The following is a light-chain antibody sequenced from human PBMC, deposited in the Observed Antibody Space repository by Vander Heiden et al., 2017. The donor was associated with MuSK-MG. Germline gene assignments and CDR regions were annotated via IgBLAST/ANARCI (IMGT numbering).Light chain of an antibody. CDR3: QVGDSSSDHVV. CDR2: YDS. Sequence: SYVLTQPPSVSVAPGKTARITCGGNNIGSKSVHWYQQKPGQAPVLVIYYDSDRPSGIPERFSGSNSVNTATLTISRVEAGDEADYYCQVGDSSSDHVVFGGGTKLTVL. CDR1: NIGSKS. J-gene: IGLJ2*01. V-gene: IGLV3-21*04.